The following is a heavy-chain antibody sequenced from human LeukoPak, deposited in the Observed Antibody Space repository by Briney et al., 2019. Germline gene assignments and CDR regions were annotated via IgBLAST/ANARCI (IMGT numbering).Heavy chain of an antibody. V-gene: IGHV4-34*01. CDR3: ARGRRWPQN. CDR1: GGSFSGYY. D-gene: IGHD5-24*01. J-gene: IGHJ4*02. Sequence: PSETLSLTCAVYGGSFSGYYWSWIRQPPGKGLEWIGEINHSGSTNYNPSIKSRVTISVDTSKNQFSLKLSSVTAADTAVYCCARGRRWPQNWGQGTLVTVSS. CDR2: INHSGST.